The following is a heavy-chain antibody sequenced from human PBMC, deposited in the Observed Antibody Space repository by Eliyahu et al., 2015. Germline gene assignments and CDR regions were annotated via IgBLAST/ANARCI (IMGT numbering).Heavy chain of an antibody. V-gene: IGHV3-23*01. CDR1: GFTFSSYA. Sequence: EVQLLXSXGGLVQPGGSLRLSCAASGFTFSSYAMSWVRXAPGKGLEWVSXISGSGGSTYYADSVKGRFTISRDNSKNTLYLQMNSLRAEDTAVYYCAKDLSSSWYSSYGMDVWGQGTTVTVSS. CDR3: AKDLSSSWYSSYGMDV. CDR2: ISGSGGST. J-gene: IGHJ6*02. D-gene: IGHD6-13*01.